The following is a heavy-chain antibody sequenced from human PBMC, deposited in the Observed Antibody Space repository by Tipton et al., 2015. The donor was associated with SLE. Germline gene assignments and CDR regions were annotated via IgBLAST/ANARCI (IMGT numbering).Heavy chain of an antibody. CDR3: ARIPIEYTSAFDI. CDR1: GGSISSYY. Sequence: TLSLTCTVSGGSISSYYWSWIRPPPGKGLEWIGYIYYSGSTNYNPSLTSRVTISVDTSKNQFSLKLNSVTAADTAVYYCARIPIEYTSAFDIWGQGTMVTVSS. CDR2: IYYSGST. D-gene: IGHD6-6*01. V-gene: IGHV4-59*01. J-gene: IGHJ3*02.